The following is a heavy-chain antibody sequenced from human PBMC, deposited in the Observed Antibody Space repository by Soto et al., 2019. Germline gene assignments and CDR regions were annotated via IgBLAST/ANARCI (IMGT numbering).Heavy chain of an antibody. D-gene: IGHD1-26*01. V-gene: IGHV3-23*01. Sequence: GGSLRLSCVASGFTFSSHAMTWVRQAPGKGLEWVSSVSASGGSTYYAESVKGRFSISRDNSKNTLFLQMNSLRAEDTAVYYCAKTTPIVGATSYYFYGMDAWGQGTTVTVSS. CDR2: VSASGGST. CDR3: AKTTPIVGATSYYFYGMDA. J-gene: IGHJ6*02. CDR1: GFTFSSHA.